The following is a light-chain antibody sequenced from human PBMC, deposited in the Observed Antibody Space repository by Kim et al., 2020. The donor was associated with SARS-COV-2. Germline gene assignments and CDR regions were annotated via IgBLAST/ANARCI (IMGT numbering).Light chain of an antibody. J-gene: IGLJ3*02. CDR1: SLRRYS. V-gene: IGLV3-19*01. Sequence: ALGQTGSITCQGDSLRRYSASWYQQKPGQAPLLGISAKNNRPSGIPDRFSGSSSGNTASLTITGALAEDEGDYYCKSRDSSGNHLVFGGGTKLTVL. CDR2: AKN. CDR3: KSRDSSGNHLV.